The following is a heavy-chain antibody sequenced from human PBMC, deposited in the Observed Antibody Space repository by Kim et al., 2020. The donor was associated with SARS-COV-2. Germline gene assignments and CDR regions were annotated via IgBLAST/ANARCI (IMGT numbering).Heavy chain of an antibody. Sequence: ASVKVSCKASGYTFTSYGISWVRQAPGQGLEWMGWISAYNGNTNYAQKLQGRVTMTTDTSTSTAYMELRSLRSDDTAVYYCARDLYDFWSGYHKSTDAFDIWGQGTMVTVSS. V-gene: IGHV1-18*04. CDR2: ISAYNGNT. CDR1: GYTFTSYG. D-gene: IGHD3-3*01. J-gene: IGHJ3*02. CDR3: ARDLYDFWSGYHKSTDAFDI.